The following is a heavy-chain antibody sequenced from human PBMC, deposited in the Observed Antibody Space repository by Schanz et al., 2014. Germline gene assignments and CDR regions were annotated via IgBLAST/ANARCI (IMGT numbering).Heavy chain of an antibody. J-gene: IGHJ5*02. V-gene: IGHV3-33*08. CDR2: INSDGTKR. D-gene: IGHD3-10*01. CDR1: GFTLSSYG. CDR3: ARPALWFGDNCFDP. Sequence: VQLLESGGGLVQPGGSLRLSCAASGFTLSSYGMHWVRQAPGKGLEWVAFINSDGTKRFYADSVKSRFTISRDNAKNTLYLQMNSLRAEDTAVYYCARPALWFGDNCFDPWGQGTLVTGSS.